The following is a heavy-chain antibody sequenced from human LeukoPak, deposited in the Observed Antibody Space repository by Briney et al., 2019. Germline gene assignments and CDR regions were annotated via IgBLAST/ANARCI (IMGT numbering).Heavy chain of an antibody. J-gene: IGHJ6*02. CDR1: GGSISSSSYY. V-gene: IGHV4-39*01. CDR2: IYYSGST. Sequence: PSETLSLTCTVSGGSISSSSYYWGWIRQPPGKGLEWIGSIYYSGSTYYNPSLKSRVTISVDTSKNQFSLKLSSVTAADTAVYYCARHQLGYCSSTSCYYYYYGMDVWGQGTTVTVSS. D-gene: IGHD2-2*01. CDR3: ARHQLGYCSSTSCYYYYYGMDV.